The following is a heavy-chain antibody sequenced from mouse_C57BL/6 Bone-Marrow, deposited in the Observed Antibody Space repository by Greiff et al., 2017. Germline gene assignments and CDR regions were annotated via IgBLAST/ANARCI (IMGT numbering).Heavy chain of an antibody. CDR1: GYTFTSYW. J-gene: IGHJ2*01. CDR2: IYPRSGYT. V-gene: IGHV1-81*01. CDR3: ARWGGSYYVDY. D-gene: IGHD1-1*01. Sequence: QVQLQQSGAELVKPGASVKLSCKASGYTFTSYWIRWVKQRTGQGLEWIGEIYPRSGYTYYNEKFKGKATLTADKSSSTAYMQLRRLTSEDSAVYFGARWGGSYYVDYWGQGTTLTVSS.